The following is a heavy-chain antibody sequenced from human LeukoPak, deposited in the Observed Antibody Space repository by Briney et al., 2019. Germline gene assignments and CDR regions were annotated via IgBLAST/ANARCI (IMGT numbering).Heavy chain of an antibody. V-gene: IGHV3-30*02. CDR1: GFMFSTYG. J-gene: IGHJ4*02. Sequence: GGSLRLSCAASGFMFSTYGMHWVRQAPGKGLEWGAFIRDDGSNKYYADSVKGRFTISRDNSKNTLYLQMNSLRAEDTAVYHCAKDLVYYYDSSGYSHYWGQGTLVTVSS. CDR3: AKDLVYYYDSSGYSHY. CDR2: IRDDGSNK. D-gene: IGHD3-22*01.